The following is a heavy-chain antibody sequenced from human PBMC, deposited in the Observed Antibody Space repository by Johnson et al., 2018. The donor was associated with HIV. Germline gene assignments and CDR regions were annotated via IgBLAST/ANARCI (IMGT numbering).Heavy chain of an antibody. Sequence: VQLVESGGGMVQPGASLTLSCAPSAFTFFNYAMTCVRQPPGKGLAWVSAISGSGANTYYADSVKGRFTISRESSKNTLYLQMKSLGVEDTAVYYCAKGGRGGSYYGAFDIWGQGTMVIVSS. CDR3: AKGGRGGSYYGAFDI. D-gene: IGHD1-26*01. CDR1: AFTFFNYA. J-gene: IGHJ3*02. V-gene: IGHV3-23*04. CDR2: ISGSGANT.